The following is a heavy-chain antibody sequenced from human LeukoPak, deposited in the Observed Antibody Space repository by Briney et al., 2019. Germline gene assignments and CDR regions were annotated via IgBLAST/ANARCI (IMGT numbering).Heavy chain of an antibody. Sequence: GGSLRLSYAASGFTFSSYAMHWVRQAPGKGLEWVAVISNDGSNKYYADSVKGRFTISRDNSKNTLYLQMNSLRAEDTAVYYCARDRYKVLDYWGQGTLVTVSS. D-gene: IGHD5-24*01. CDR3: ARDRYKVLDY. V-gene: IGHV3-30*01. J-gene: IGHJ4*02. CDR2: ISNDGSNK. CDR1: GFTFSSYA.